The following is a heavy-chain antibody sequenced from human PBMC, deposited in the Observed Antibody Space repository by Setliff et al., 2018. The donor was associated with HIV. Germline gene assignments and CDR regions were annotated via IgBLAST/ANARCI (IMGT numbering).Heavy chain of an antibody. CDR2: IYYSGST. CDR3: ARDRWGSSGYLDY. J-gene: IGHJ4*02. Sequence: SETLSLTCTVSGGSITSNNYYWGWIRQPPGKGLEWIGSIYYSGSTYYNPSLKSRVTISVDTSKNQFSLQLNSVTPEDTAVYYCARDRWGSSGYLDYWGQGTLVTSPQ. CDR1: GGSITSNNYY. V-gene: IGHV4-39*07. D-gene: IGHD3-22*01.